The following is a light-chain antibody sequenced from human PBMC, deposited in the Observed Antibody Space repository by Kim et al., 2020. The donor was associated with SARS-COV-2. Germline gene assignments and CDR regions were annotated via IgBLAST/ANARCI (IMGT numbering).Light chain of an antibody. V-gene: IGKV1-5*03. CDR3: QQYNSLWT. Sequence: SASVGDRVTITCRASQSISSWLAWYQQKPGKAPKLLIYKASTLESGVTSRFSGSGSGTEFALTISSLQPDEFASYYCQQYNSLWTFGQGTRVDIK. J-gene: IGKJ1*01. CDR2: KAS. CDR1: QSISSW.